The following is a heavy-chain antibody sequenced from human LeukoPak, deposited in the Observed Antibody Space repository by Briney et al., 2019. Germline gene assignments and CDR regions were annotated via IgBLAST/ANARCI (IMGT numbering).Heavy chain of an antibody. CDR2: IYTSGST. D-gene: IGHD5-18*01. CDR3: AKSLGGGYSYGYYYYYGMDV. Sequence: SETLSLTCTVSGGSISSGSYYWSWIRQPAGKGLEWIGRIYTSGSTNYNPSLKSRVTISVDTSKNQFSLKLSSVTAADTAVYYCAKSLGGGYSYGYYYYYGMDVWGQGTTVTASS. V-gene: IGHV4-61*02. CDR1: GGSISSGSYY. J-gene: IGHJ6*02.